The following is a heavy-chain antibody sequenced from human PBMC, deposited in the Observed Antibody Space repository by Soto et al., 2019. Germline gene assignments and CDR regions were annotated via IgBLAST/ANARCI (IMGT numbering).Heavy chain of an antibody. Sequence: QVQLVESGGGVVQPGRSLRLSCAASGFNFSSYAMHWVRQAPGKGLEWVAVISYDGSNKYYADSVKGRFTISRDNSKNTLYLQMISLRAEDTAVYYCARPLWRDDYNWGYFDLWGRGTLVTVSS. CDR2: ISYDGSNK. CDR3: ARPLWRDDYNWGYFDL. J-gene: IGHJ2*01. CDR1: GFNFSSYA. V-gene: IGHV3-30-3*01. D-gene: IGHD4-4*01.